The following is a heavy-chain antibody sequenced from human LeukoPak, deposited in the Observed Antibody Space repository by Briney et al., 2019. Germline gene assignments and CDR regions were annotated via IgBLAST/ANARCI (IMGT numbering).Heavy chain of an antibody. D-gene: IGHD3-22*01. CDR2: ISGSGGST. CDR1: GFTFSSYA. Sequence: GGSLRLSCAASGFTFSSYAMSWVRQALGKGLEWVSAISGSGGSTYYADSVKGRFTISRDNSKNTLYLQMNSLRAEDTAVYYCAKDAWRSSGYDEESDYWGQGTLVTVSS. CDR3: AKDAWRSSGYDEESDY. J-gene: IGHJ4*02. V-gene: IGHV3-23*01.